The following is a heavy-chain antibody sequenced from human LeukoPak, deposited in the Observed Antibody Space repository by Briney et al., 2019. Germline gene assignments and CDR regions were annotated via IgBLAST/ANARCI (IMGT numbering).Heavy chain of an antibody. CDR1: GFIFSTYS. CDR2: ISSSSSTI. J-gene: IGHJ3*01. V-gene: IGHV3-48*01. Sequence: GGSLRLSCAASGFIFSTYSMNWVRQAPGKGLEWVSYISSSSSTIYYADSVKGRFTISRDNAKNSLYLQINTLRAEDTAVYYCARGPGGAFDFWGQGAMVTVSS. D-gene: IGHD1-1*01. CDR3: ARGPGGAFDF.